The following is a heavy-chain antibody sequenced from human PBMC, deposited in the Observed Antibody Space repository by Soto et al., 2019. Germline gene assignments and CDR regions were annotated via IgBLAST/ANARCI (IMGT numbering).Heavy chain of an antibody. CDR2: ISSNGGST. Sequence: EVQLVESGGGLVQPGGYLRLSCGASGFTFRSYAMHWVRQAPGKGLEYVSDISSNGGSTYYANAVKGRFTISSDNSKNTLYLQMASLRSEDMAVYYCARRGYSGYEIDYWGQGTLVTVS. J-gene: IGHJ4*02. D-gene: IGHD5-12*01. CDR3: ARRGYSGYEIDY. CDR1: GFTFRSYA. V-gene: IGHV3-64*01.